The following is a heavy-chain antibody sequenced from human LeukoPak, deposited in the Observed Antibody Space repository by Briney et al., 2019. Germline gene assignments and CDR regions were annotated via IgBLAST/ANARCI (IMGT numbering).Heavy chain of an antibody. D-gene: IGHD6-19*01. V-gene: IGHV3-30-3*01. CDR2: ISYDGSNK. J-gene: IGHJ4*02. CDR3: ARSPYSSGWQGDY. Sequence: GGSLRLSCAASGFTFSSYAMHWVRQAPGKGLEWVAVISYDGSNKYYADSVKGRFTISRDNSKNTLYLQMNSLRAEDTAVYYCARSPYSSGWQGDYWGQGTLVTVSS. CDR1: GFTFSSYA.